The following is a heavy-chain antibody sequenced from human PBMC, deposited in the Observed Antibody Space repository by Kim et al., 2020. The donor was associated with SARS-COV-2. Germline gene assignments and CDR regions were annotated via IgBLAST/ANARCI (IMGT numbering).Heavy chain of an antibody. J-gene: IGHJ6*02. V-gene: IGHV6-1*01. Sequence: VSVKSRITINPDTSKNQFSLQLNSVTPEDTAVYYCARQVDTAVYYYGMDVWGQGTTVTVSS. D-gene: IGHD5-18*01. CDR3: ARQVDTAVYYYGMDV.